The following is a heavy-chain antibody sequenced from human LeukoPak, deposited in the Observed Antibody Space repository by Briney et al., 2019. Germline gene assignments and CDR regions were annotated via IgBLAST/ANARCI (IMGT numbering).Heavy chain of an antibody. CDR2: IYYSGST. CDR1: GGSISSYY. Sequence: SETLSLTCTVSGGSISSYYWSWIRQPLGKGLEWIGYIYYSGSTNYNPSLKSRVTISVDTSKNQFSLKLSSVTAADTAVYYCARGGWSLPFDYWGRGTLVTVSS. V-gene: IGHV4-59*01. D-gene: IGHD6-19*01. CDR3: ARGGWSLPFDY. J-gene: IGHJ4*02.